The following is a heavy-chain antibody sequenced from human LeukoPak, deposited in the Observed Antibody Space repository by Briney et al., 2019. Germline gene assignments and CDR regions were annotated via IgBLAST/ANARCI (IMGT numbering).Heavy chain of an antibody. J-gene: IGHJ4*02. CDR1: GGSFSGYY. V-gene: IGHV4-34*01. CDR2: INHSGST. D-gene: IGHD2-21*02. Sequence: PSETLSLTCAVYGGSFSGYYWSWIRQPPGKGLEWIGEINHSGSTNYNPSLKSRVTISVDTSKNQFSLKLSSVTAADTAVYYCARGVTAHPGHFDYWGQGTLVTVSS. CDR3: ARGVTAHPGHFDY.